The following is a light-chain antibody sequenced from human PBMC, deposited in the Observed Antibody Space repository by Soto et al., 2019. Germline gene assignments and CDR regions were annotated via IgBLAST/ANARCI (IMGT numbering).Light chain of an antibody. CDR3: QQYGTTRIT. CDR1: QSITSN. Sequence: TQSPSTLSATVGDRVTITCRASQSITSNLAWYQQKPGQAPRLLMYGASNRATGIPDRFSGSGSETDFTLTISRLEPEDFAVYYCQQYGTTRITSGQGTRLEI. J-gene: IGKJ5*01. V-gene: IGKV3-20*01. CDR2: GAS.